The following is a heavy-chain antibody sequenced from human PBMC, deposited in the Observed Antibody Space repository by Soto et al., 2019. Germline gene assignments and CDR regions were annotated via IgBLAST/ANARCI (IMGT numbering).Heavy chain of an antibody. Sequence: LSLTYTVSGGSISSYYWSWIRQPPGKGLEWIGYIYYSGSTNYNPSPKGRVTISVDTSKAQFSLKLSSVTAADTAVYYCARTGYCSGGSCYSGGWFDPWGQGTLVTVSS. CDR1: GGSISSYY. D-gene: IGHD2-15*01. J-gene: IGHJ5*02. CDR3: ARTGYCSGGSCYSGGWFDP. V-gene: IGHV4-59*01. CDR2: IYYSGST.